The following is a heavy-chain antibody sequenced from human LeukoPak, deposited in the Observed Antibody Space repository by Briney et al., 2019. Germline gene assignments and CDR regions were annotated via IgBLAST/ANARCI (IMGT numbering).Heavy chain of an antibody. V-gene: IGHV3-7*03. CDR2: IKQDGREK. Sequence: GGSLRLSCAASGITFRNYWMSWVRQAPGKGLEWVANIKQDGREKYYMDSVKGRFTISRDNAKNSLYLQMNSLRAEDTAVYYCARGRGGGYCSSTSCRANWFDPWGQGTLVTVSS. CDR1: GITFRNYW. D-gene: IGHD2-2*01. CDR3: ARGRGGGYCSSTSCRANWFDP. J-gene: IGHJ5*02.